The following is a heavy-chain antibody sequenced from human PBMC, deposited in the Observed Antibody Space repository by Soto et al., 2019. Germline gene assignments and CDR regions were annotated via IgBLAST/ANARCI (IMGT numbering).Heavy chain of an antibody. V-gene: IGHV4-39*01. J-gene: IGHJ4*02. Sequence: QLQLQESGPGLVKPSETLSLICTVSGGFLTSSPYYWGWIRQSPGKGLEWIGSISRIGNTYYNPSLESRATMSVDTSKNQFSLKLNSVTAADTAVYYCARSSRDFGVITPYDYWGQGTLVTVSS. CDR1: GGFLTSSPYY. CDR2: ISRIGNT. CDR3: ARSSRDFGVITPYDY. D-gene: IGHD3-3*01.